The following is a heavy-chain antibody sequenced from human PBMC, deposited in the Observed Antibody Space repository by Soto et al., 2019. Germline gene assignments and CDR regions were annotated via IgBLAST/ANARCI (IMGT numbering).Heavy chain of an antibody. D-gene: IGHD1-7*01. Sequence: PGGSLSLSCAASGFPFYEYALTWVRQAPGKGLEWVAGINWNGGSKGYADSVKGRFTISRDNAKSSLYLQMNNLRVEDTAVYYCATAGNYRFDYWGQGTLVTVSS. J-gene: IGHJ4*02. CDR2: INWNGGSK. CDR1: GFPFYEYA. CDR3: ATAGNYRFDY. V-gene: IGHV3-20*04.